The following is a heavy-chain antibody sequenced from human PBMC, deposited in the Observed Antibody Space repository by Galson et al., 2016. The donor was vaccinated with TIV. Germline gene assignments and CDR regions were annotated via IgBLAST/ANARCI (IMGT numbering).Heavy chain of an antibody. CDR3: ARDKNDYGVDAFDI. D-gene: IGHD4-17*01. Sequence: TLSLTCTVSGGFINSGGYYWSWLRQHPGKGLEWIGYIYFSGTTQYNPSLKSRVTISVDTSKTQSSLNLSSVTAADTAVYYCARDKNDYGVDAFDIWGQGTMVIVSS. V-gene: IGHV4-31*03. CDR2: IYFSGTT. J-gene: IGHJ3*02. CDR1: GGFINSGGYY.